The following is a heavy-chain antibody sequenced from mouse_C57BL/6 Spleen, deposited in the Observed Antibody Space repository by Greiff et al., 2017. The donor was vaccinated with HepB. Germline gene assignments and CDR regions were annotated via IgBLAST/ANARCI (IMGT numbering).Heavy chain of an antibody. V-gene: IGHV5-6*01. Sequence: EVQGVESGGDLVKPGGSLKLSCAASGFTFSSYGMSWVRQTPDKRLEWVATISSGGSYTYYPDSVKGRFTISRDNAKNTLYLQMSSLKSEDTAMYYCARHELGKGAWFAYWGQGTLVTVSA. J-gene: IGHJ3*01. CDR2: ISSGGSYT. CDR3: ARHELGKGAWFAY. CDR1: GFTFSSYG. D-gene: IGHD4-1*01.